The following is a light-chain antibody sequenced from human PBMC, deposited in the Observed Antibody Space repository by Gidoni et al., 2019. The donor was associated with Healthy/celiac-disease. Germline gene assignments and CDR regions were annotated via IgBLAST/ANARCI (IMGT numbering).Light chain of an antibody. V-gene: IGKV4-1*01. CDR2: WAS. CDR3: QQYYSTRT. Sequence: DIVMTQSPDSLAVSLGERATINCKSSQSVLYSSNNKNYLAWYQQKPGQPPKLLIYWASTRESGVPDRFSGSGSGTDFTLTIRSLQAEDVAVYYCQQYYSTRTFXQXTKVE. J-gene: IGKJ1*01. CDR1: QSVLYSSNNKNY.